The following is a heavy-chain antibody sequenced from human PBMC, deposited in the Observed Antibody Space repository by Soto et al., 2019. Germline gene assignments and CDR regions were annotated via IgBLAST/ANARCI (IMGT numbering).Heavy chain of an antibody. CDR3: ARVALGYDYADV. CDR1: GYTFNAFY. Sequence: QVQLVKSGAEVKKPGASVKVSCKAFGYTFNAFYMHWVRQAPGQGLEWMGVINPSGDGTSYAQKLQVRVTMTRDTSTSTVYIELSSLRSEDTAVYYCARVALGYDYADVWGQGTTVTVSS. CDR2: INPSGDGT. V-gene: IGHV1-46*02. D-gene: IGHD4-17*01. J-gene: IGHJ6*02.